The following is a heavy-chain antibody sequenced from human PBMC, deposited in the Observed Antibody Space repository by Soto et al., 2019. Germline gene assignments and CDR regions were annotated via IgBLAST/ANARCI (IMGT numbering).Heavy chain of an antibody. J-gene: IGHJ4*02. V-gene: IGHV4-4*02. D-gene: IGHD6-19*01. CDR1: GGSISSSNW. CDR2: IYHSGST. Sequence: PSETLSLTCAVSGGSISSSNWRSWVRQPPGKGLEWIGEIYHSGSTYYNPSLKSRVTISVDRSKNQFSLKLSSVTAADTAVYYCASAGGLGAVAADYWGQGTLVPVSS. CDR3: ASAGGLGAVAADY.